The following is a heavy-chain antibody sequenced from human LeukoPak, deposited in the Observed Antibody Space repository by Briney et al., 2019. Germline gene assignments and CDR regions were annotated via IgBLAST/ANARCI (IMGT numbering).Heavy chain of an antibody. CDR3: ASFLSGAPAYYYYNYMDV. CDR1: GFTFSDCY. D-gene: IGHD1-26*01. J-gene: IGHJ6*03. CDR2: ISSSGSTI. Sequence: GGYLRLACAASGFTFSDCYMSWIRQAPGKGLEWVITISSSGSTIYYADSVKVRFTISRDNAKISLYLQMNSLRAEDTAVYYCASFLSGAPAYYYYNYMDVWGKGTTVTVSS. V-gene: IGHV3-11*04.